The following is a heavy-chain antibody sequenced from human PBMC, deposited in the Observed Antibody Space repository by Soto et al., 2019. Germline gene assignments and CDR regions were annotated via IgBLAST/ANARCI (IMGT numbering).Heavy chain of an antibody. J-gene: IGHJ4*02. CDR2: ISYDGSNK. CDR1: GFTFSTYA. CDR3: ARGSGYYTIDY. D-gene: IGHD3-3*01. V-gene: IGHV3-30-3*01. Sequence: GGSLRLSCAASGFTFSTYAMHWVRQAPGKGLEWVAVISYDGSNKYYADSVKGRFTISRDNSKNTLYLQMNSLRAEDTAVYYCARGSGYYTIDYWGQGTLVTVSS.